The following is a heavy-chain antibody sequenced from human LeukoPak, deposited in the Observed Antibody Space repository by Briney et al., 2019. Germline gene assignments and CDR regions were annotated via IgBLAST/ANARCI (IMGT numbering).Heavy chain of an antibody. CDR1: GFSCSSYA. J-gene: IGHJ4*02. V-gene: IGHV3-23*01. D-gene: IGHD3-10*01. Sequence: GGSLRLSCAASGFSCSSYAMNWVRQAPGKGLEWVSIIFGNGDTTYYADSVKGRFTVSRDNSKDTLYLQMNDLRPDDTAIYYCAKRNTMVRGGPCFDYWGQGLLVTVSS. CDR3: AKRNTMVRGGPCFDY. CDR2: IFGNGDTT.